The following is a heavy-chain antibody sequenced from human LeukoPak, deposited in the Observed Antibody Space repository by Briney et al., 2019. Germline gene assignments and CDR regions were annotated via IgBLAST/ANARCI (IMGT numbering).Heavy chain of an antibody. CDR3: ARGVVGATLPPNFDY. V-gene: IGHV3-23*01. J-gene: IGHJ4*02. Sequence: PGGSLRLSCAASGFTFSSYGMSWVRQAPGKGLEWVSAISGSGGSTYYADSVKGRFTISRDNSKNTLYLQMNSLRAEDTALYYCARGVVGATLPPNFDYWGQGTLVTVSS. CDR2: ISGSGGST. D-gene: IGHD1-26*01. CDR1: GFTFSSYG.